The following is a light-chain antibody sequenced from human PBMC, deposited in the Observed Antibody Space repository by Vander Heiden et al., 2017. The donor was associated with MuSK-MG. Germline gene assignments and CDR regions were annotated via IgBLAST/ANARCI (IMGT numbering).Light chain of an antibody. CDR1: QSILYGSNSNNY. V-gene: IGKV4-1*01. Sequence: DIVMTQSPDSLAVSLGERATINCKSSQSILYGSNSNNYLAWYQQKPGQPPKLLIYWASTRESGVPDRFSGSGSGTDFTLTITSLQAEDVAVYYCLQYDSSPYTFGGGTKVEIK. CDR3: LQYDSSPYT. J-gene: IGKJ4*01. CDR2: WAS.